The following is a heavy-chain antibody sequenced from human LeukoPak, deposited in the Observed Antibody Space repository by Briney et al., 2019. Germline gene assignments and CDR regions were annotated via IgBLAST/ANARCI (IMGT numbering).Heavy chain of an antibody. V-gene: IGHV4-38-2*02. Sequence: SETLSLTCTVSAYSISSAYYWGWIRQPPGKGLEWIGSIYYSGRTYYNPSLKSRVTISVDTSKNQFSLKLNSVTAADTAVYYCARILYSNNIDYWGQGTLVTVSS. CDR1: AYSISSAYY. CDR2: IYYSGRT. J-gene: IGHJ4*02. CDR3: ARILYSNNIDY. D-gene: IGHD2/OR15-2a*01.